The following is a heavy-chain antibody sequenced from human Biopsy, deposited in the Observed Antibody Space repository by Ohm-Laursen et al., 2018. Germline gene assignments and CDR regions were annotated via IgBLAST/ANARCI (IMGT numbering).Heavy chain of an antibody. V-gene: IGHV4-39*01. CDR1: GVSISSGPYY. Sequence: GTLSLTCTVSGVSISSGPYYWGWIRQPPGKGLEWIGHIFYSGTTSYNPSHKSRITISGDTSKTQFSLRLSSVTAADTAVYYCARFQAGTIEVYWGQGTLVTVSS. CDR3: ARFQAGTIEVY. D-gene: IGHD3-3*01. J-gene: IGHJ4*02. CDR2: IFYSGTT.